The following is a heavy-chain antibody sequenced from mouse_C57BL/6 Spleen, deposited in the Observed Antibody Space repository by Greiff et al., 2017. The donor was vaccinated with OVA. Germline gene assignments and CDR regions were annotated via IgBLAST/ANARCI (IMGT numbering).Heavy chain of an antibody. J-gene: IGHJ2*01. CDR2: IDPSNGGT. CDR3: ATMNYGSSDDY. V-gene: IGHV1-53*01. Sequence: QVQLLQPGTELVKPGASVKLSCKASGYTFTSYWMHWVTQRPGQGLEWIGNIDPSNGGTNYNEKFKSKTTLTVDKSSSTAYMQLSSLTSEDSAVFYCATMNYGSSDDYWGQGTPLAGSS. CDR1: GYTFTSYW. D-gene: IGHD1-1*01.